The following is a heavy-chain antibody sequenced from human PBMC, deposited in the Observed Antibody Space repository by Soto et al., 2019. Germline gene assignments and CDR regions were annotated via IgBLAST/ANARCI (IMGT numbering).Heavy chain of an antibody. CDR2: ISGSGGST. V-gene: IGHV3-23*01. J-gene: IGHJ6*03. CDR3: AKSGPIGYNWNYAHYYYYYMDV. CDR1: GFTFSSYA. D-gene: IGHD1-7*01. Sequence: GGSLRLSCAASGFTFSSYAMSWVRQAPGKGLEWVSAISGSGGSTYYADSVKGRFTISRDNSKNTLYLQMNSLRAEDTAVYYCAKSGPIGYNWNYAHYYYYYMDVWGKGTTVTVSS.